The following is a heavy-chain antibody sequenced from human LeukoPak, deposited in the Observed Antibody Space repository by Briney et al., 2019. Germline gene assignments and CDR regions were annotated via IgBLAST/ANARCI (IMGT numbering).Heavy chain of an antibody. CDR3: AKGDHRTGWYGLIDY. CDR1: GFTFSSYA. Sequence: PGGSLRLSCAASGFTFSSYAMSWVRQAPGKGLEWVSAISGSGGSTYYADSVKGRFTISRDNSKKSLYLQMNSLRIEDTALYYCAKGDHRTGWYGLIDYWGQGTLVTVSS. J-gene: IGHJ4*02. CDR2: ISGSGGST. V-gene: IGHV3-23*01. D-gene: IGHD6-19*01.